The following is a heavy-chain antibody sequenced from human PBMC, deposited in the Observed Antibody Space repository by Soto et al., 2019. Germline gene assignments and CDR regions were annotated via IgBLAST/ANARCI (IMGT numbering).Heavy chain of an antibody. V-gene: IGHV1-2*02. J-gene: IGHJ4*02. CDR3: ASAAVTGTAGLDF. CDR1: GYTFSGFY. D-gene: IGHD6-19*01. Sequence: ASVKVSCKASGYTFSGFYMHWLRQAPGQGLEWMGWINPNSGGTKSAEKFQGRVTMTRDTSISTAYMELSGLTSDDTAVYYCASAAVTGTAGLDFWGQGTQVTVSS. CDR2: INPNSGGT.